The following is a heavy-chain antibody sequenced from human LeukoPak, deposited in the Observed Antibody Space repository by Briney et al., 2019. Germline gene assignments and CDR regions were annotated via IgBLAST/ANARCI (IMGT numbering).Heavy chain of an antibody. D-gene: IGHD3-10*01. CDR1: GYTFTSYY. J-gene: IGHJ4*02. V-gene: IGHV1-46*01. CDR2: INPSGGST. Sequence: ASVKVSCKASGYTFTSYYMHWVRQAPGQGLEWMGIINPSGGSTSYAQKFQGRVTMTTDTSTSTAYMELRSLRSDDTAVYYCARFSLGGSYYFDYWGQGTLVTVSS. CDR3: ARFSLGGSYYFDY.